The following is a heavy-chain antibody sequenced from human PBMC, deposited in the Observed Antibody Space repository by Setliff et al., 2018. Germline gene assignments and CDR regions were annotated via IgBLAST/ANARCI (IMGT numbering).Heavy chain of an antibody. V-gene: IGHV1-8*03. D-gene: IGHD3-3*01. Sequence: ASVKVSCKASGYTFTSYDINWVRQATGQGLEWMGWINPNSGNTGYAQKFQGRVTITRNTSISTAYMELSSLRSEDTAVYYCARGRRGNYDFWSGYSNWFDPWGQGTLVTVSS. J-gene: IGHJ5*02. CDR1: GYTFTSYD. CDR2: INPNSGNT. CDR3: ARGRRGNYDFWSGYSNWFDP.